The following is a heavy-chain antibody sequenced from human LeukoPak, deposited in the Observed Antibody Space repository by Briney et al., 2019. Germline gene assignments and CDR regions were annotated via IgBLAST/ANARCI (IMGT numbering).Heavy chain of an antibody. CDR3: ARDPDTNDGVD. D-gene: IGHD3-10*01. J-gene: IGHJ4*02. CDR2: IYTNGYTSGST. CDR1: GASISGYY. Sequence: SETLSLTCSVSGASISGYYWSWIRQPAGKGLEWIGRIYTNGYTSGSTNYNPSLKSRVTMSVDTSKNQFSLKLSSVTAADTAVYYCARDPDTNDGVDWGQGTLVTVSS. V-gene: IGHV4-4*07.